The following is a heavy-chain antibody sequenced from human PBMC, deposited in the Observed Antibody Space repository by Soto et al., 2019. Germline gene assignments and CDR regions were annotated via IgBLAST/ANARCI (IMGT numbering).Heavy chain of an antibody. Sequence: QVQLVESGGGVVQPGRSLRLSCAASGFTFSSYGMHWVRQAPGKGLEWVAVISYDGSNKYYADSVKGRFTISRDNSKNTLYLQMNSLRAEDTAGYYCAKDQGYSYGRYYYYYYGMDVWGQGTTVTVSS. D-gene: IGHD5-18*01. J-gene: IGHJ6*02. CDR1: GFTFSSYG. CDR2: ISYDGSNK. V-gene: IGHV3-30*18. CDR3: AKDQGYSYGRYYYYYYGMDV.